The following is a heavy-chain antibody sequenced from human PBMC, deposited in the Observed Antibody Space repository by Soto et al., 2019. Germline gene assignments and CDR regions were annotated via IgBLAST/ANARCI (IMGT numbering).Heavy chain of an antibody. Sequence: QVQLVESGGGVVQPGRSLRLSFAASGLTFNNNGLTWVRKAPGKGLGWGAIIWYDGSNKYYADSVKGRFTISRDNSKNTLYLQMNSLRAEDTAVYYCAGSGSYRWFDYWGQGTLVTVSS. CDR3: AGSGSYRWFDY. V-gene: IGHV3-33*01. CDR1: GLTFNNNG. J-gene: IGHJ4*02. D-gene: IGHD3-10*01. CDR2: IWYDGSNK.